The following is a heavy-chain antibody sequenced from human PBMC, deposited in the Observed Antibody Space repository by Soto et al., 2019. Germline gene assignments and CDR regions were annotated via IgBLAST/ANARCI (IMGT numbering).Heavy chain of an antibody. V-gene: IGHV4-61*01. CDR1: GAYVSSGSYY. CDR2: VYYSGST. Sequence: QVQLQESGPGLVKPSETLSLTCTVSGAYVSSGSYYWSWIRQPPGKGLEWIGYVYYSGSTNYNPSIKSRVTISLDTSKNQFSLKLNSVTAADTAVYYCARGSDGDSVGYSYYAMDVWGHGTKITVSS. CDR3: ARGSDGDSVGYSYYAMDV. J-gene: IGHJ6*02. D-gene: IGHD4-17*01.